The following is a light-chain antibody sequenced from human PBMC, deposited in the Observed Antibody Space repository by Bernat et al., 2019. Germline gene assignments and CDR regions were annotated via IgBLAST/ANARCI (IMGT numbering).Light chain of an antibody. CDR2: TVS. J-gene: IGKJ2*01. Sequence: DIVMTQTPVSLPVTPGEPASISCRSSQSLFDSDDGNIHLDWYLQRPGQSPHLLIYTVSHRAAGVPDRFSASGSDTEFTLKISSVEAEDIGIYYCMQSLEFPLTVGQGTTLDIK. V-gene: IGKV2-40*01. CDR1: QSLFDSDDGNIH. CDR3: MQSLEFPLT.